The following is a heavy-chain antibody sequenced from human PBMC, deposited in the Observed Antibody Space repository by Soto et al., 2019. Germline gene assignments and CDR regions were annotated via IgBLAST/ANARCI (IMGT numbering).Heavy chain of an antibody. D-gene: IGHD3-10*01. Sequence: GGSLRLSCTASGFTFSSYGMHWVRQAPGKGLEWVAVISYDGSNKYYADSVKGRFTISRDNSKNTLYLQMNSLRAEDTAVYYCAKDRRFGELVIDYWGQGTLVTVSS. J-gene: IGHJ4*02. V-gene: IGHV3-30*18. CDR3: AKDRRFGELVIDY. CDR2: ISYDGSNK. CDR1: GFTFSSYG.